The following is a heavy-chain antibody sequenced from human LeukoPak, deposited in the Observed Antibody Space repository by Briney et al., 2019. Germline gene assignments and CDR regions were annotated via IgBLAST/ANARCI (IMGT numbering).Heavy chain of an antibody. CDR3: AELTYYDFWSGPSS. CDR1: GGTFSSYA. V-gene: IGHV1-69*05. D-gene: IGHD3-3*01. CDR2: IIPIFGTA. Sequence: ASVKVSCKASGGTFSSYAISWVRQAPGQGLEWMGGIIPIFGTANYAQKFQGRVTITTDESTSTAYMELSNLRSEDTAVYYCAELTYYDFWSGPSSWGQGTLVTVSS. J-gene: IGHJ4*02.